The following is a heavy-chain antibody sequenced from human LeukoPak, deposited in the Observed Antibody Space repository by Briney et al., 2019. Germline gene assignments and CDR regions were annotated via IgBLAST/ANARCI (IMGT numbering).Heavy chain of an antibody. Sequence: ASVEVSCKSSGYTFTSYGISWVRQAPGQGLEWMGWISAYNGNTNYAQKLQGRVTMTTDTSTSTAYMELRSLRSDDTAVYYCARVLGRDIVATSSSDYWGQGTLVTVSS. V-gene: IGHV1-18*01. CDR1: GYTFTSYG. CDR3: ARVLGRDIVATSSSDY. D-gene: IGHD5-12*01. CDR2: ISAYNGNT. J-gene: IGHJ4*02.